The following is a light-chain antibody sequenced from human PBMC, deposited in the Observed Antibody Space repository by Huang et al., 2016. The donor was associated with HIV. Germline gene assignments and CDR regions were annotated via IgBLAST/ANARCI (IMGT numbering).Light chain of an antibody. CDR3: MQGTHWWA. CDR1: ESLVYRDGNTY. J-gene: IGKJ1*01. Sequence: DVVMTQFPLSLPVTLGQPASISCRSSESLVYRDGNTYVNWCQQRPGQSPRRLIYKVSYRDAVVPDGFSGSGSGTDVTLIISRVEAEDVGIYYCMQGTHWWAFGQGTKVEI. V-gene: IGKV2-30*01. CDR2: KVS.